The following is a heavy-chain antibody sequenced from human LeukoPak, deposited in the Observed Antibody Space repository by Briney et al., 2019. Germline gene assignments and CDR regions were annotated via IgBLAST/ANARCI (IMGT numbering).Heavy chain of an antibody. CDR2: INPNSGGT. D-gene: IGHD3-22*01. V-gene: IGHV1-2*02. CDR1: GYTFTGYY. J-gene: IGHJ4*02. Sequence: GASVKVSCKASGYTFTGYYMHWVRQAPGQGLEWMGWINPNSGGTNYAQKFQGRVTMTRDTSISTAYMELSRLRSDDTAVYYCAALESVPNYYDSSGYHFDYWGQGTLVTVSS. CDR3: AALESVPNYYDSSGYHFDY.